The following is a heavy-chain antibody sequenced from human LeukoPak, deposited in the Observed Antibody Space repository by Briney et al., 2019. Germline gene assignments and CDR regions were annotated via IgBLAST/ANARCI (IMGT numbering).Heavy chain of an antibody. CDR3: ARRMVSGGSLNWFDP. CDR1: GYTFTSYG. D-gene: IGHD2-15*01. Sequence: ASVKVSCKASGYTFTSYGIRWVRQAPGQGLEWMGWISAYNGNTNYAQKLQGRVTMTTDTSTSTAYMELRSLRSDDTAVYYCARRMVSGGSLNWFDPWGQGTLVTVSS. V-gene: IGHV1-18*01. CDR2: ISAYNGNT. J-gene: IGHJ5*02.